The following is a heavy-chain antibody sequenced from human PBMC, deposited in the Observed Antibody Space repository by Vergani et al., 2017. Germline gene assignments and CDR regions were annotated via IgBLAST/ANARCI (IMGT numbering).Heavy chain of an antibody. Sequence: EVQLVQSGAEVKKPGESLKISCKGSGYSFTSYWIGWVRQMPGKGLEWMGIIYPGDSDTRYSPSFQGQVTISADTSIRTAYLQWSSLKASDTAMYYCARSDISPPDYGDYLDYWGQGTLVTVSS. CDR3: ARSDISPPDYGDYLDY. D-gene: IGHD4-17*01. CDR1: GYSFTSYW. V-gene: IGHV5-51*01. J-gene: IGHJ4*02. CDR2: IYPGDSDT.